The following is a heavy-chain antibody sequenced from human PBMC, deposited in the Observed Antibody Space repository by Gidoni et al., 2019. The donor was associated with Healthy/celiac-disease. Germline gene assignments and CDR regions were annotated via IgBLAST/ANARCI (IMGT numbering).Heavy chain of an antibody. CDR2: IYYSGST. CDR1: GGSISSSSYY. V-gene: IGHV4-39*01. D-gene: IGHD3-10*01. CDR3: ARPSYDPDPVV. J-gene: IGHJ6*04. Sequence: QLQLQESGPGLVKPSETLSLPCTVSGGSISSSSYYWGWIRQPPGKGLEWIGSIYYSGSTYYNPSLKSRVTISVDTSKNQFSLKLSSVTAADTAVYYCARPSYDPDPVVWGKGTTVTVSS.